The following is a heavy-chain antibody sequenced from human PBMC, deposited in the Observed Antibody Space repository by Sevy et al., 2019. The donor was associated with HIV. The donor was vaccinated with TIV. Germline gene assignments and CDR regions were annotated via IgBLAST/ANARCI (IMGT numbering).Heavy chain of an antibody. CDR3: ARDHCIGECRFHGMDV. CDR2: ISYDGKNE. Sequence: GGSLRLSCAASKFTFSDYGMYWVRQAPGKGLEWVAFISYDGKNEYYADSVRGRFSISRENSKNMLRLQINSLRTEDTALYYCARDHCIGECRFHGMDVWGQGTKVTVSS. D-gene: IGHD2-15*01. V-gene: IGHV3-30*03. J-gene: IGHJ6*02. CDR1: KFTFSDYG.